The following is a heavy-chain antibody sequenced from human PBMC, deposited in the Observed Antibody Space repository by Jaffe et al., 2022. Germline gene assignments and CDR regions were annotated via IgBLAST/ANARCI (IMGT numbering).Heavy chain of an antibody. V-gene: IGHV3-48*03. J-gene: IGHJ4*02. Sequence: EVQLVESGGGLVQPGGSLRLSCAASGFTFSSYEMNWVRQAPGKGLEWVSYISSSGSTIYYADSVKGRFTISRDNAKNSLYLQMNSLRAEDTAVYYCARDSGSSSWYPLWYFDYWGQGTLVTVSS. CDR3: ARDSGSSSWYPLWYFDY. CDR1: GFTFSSYE. CDR2: ISSSGSTI. D-gene: IGHD6-13*01.